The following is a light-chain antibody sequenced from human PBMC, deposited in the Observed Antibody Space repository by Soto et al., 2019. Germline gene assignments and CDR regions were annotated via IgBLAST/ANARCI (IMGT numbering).Light chain of an antibody. CDR2: SNN. CDR3: AAWDDSLNGQGV. CDR1: SSNIGSNT. V-gene: IGLV1-44*01. J-gene: IGLJ2*01. Sequence: QAVVTQPPSASGTPGQRVTISCSGSSSNIGSNTVNWYHQLPGTAPKLLIYSNNQRPSGVPDRFSGSKSGTSASLAISGLQSEDEADYYCAAWDDSLNGQGVFGGGTKLTVL.